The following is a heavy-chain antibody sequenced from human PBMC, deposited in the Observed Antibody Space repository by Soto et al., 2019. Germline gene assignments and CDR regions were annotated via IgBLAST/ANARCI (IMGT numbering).Heavy chain of an antibody. V-gene: IGHV3-23*01. CDR3: AKGLTMVRGATL. CDR1: GFTFSSYA. CDR2: ISGSGGST. D-gene: IGHD3-10*01. Sequence: EVQLLESGGGLVQPGGSLRLSCAASGFTFSSYAMSWVRQAPGKGLEWGSAISGSGGSTYYADSVKGRFTISRDNSKNTLYLQMNSLRAEDTAVYYCAKGLTMVRGATLWSQGTLVTVSS. J-gene: IGHJ4*02.